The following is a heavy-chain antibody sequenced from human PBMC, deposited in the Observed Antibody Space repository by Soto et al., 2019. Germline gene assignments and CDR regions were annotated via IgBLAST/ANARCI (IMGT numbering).Heavy chain of an antibody. V-gene: IGHV3-15*01. CDR1: GFTFSNAW. D-gene: IGHD3-22*01. Sequence: LRLSCAASGFTFSNAWMSWVRQAPGKGLEWVGRIKSKTDGGTTDYAAPVKGRFTISRDDSKNTLYLQMNSLKTEDTAVYYCTTRYYYDSSGYYDAFDIWGQGTMVTVSS. CDR3: TTRYYYDSSGYYDAFDI. J-gene: IGHJ3*02. CDR2: IKSKTDGGTT.